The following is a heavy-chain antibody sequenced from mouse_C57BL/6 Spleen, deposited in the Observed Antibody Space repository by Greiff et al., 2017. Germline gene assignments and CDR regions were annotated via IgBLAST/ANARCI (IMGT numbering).Heavy chain of an antibody. CDR1: GFTFSDYG. Sequence: EVKLMESGGGLVKPGGSLTLSCAASGFTFSDYGMHWVRQAPEKGLEWVAYISSGSSTIYYADTVKGRFTISRDNAKNTLFLQMTSLRSEDTAMYYCARRPLLFYAMDDWGQGTSVTVSS. CDR2: ISSGSSTI. J-gene: IGHJ4*01. CDR3: ARRPLLFYAMDD. V-gene: IGHV5-17*01. D-gene: IGHD1-1*01.